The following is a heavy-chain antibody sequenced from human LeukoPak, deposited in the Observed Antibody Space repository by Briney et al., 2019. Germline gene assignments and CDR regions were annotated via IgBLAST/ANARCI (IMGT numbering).Heavy chain of an antibody. V-gene: IGHV3-21*01. CDR2: ITSRSSYK. CDR3: ARDQGYGGPEEYFQH. J-gene: IGHJ1*01. CDR1: GFSFSYYG. D-gene: IGHD4-23*01. Sequence: GGSLRLSCAASGFSFSYYGMNWVRQAPGKGLEWVSSITSRSSYKKYADSVKGRFTISRDNARNSLYLQMNSLRAEDTAVYYCARDQGYGGPEEYFQHWGQGTLVTVSS.